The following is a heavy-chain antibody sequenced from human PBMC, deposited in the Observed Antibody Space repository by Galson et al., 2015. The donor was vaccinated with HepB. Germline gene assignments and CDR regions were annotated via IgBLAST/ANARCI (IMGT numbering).Heavy chain of an antibody. V-gene: IGHV3-30-3*01. J-gene: IGHJ5*02. CDR1: GFTFSRYA. D-gene: IGHD6-13*01. Sequence: SLRLSCAASGFTFSRYAMHWVRQAPGKGLEWVAVISYDGSNKYYADSVKGRFTISRDNSKNTLYLQMNSLRAEDTAVYYCARDLSPPYSSSWDNWFDPWGQGTLVTVSS. CDR2: ISYDGSNK. CDR3: ARDLSPPYSSSWDNWFDP.